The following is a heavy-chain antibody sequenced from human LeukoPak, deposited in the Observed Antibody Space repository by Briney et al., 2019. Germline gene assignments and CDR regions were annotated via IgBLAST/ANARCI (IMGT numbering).Heavy chain of an antibody. J-gene: IGHJ4*02. CDR1: GGSISSYY. CDR2: IYYSGST. CDR3: ARDVYGDYYVDY. V-gene: IGHV4-59*01. D-gene: IGHD2-21*02. Sequence: SETLSLTCTVSGGSISSYYWSWIRQPPGKGLEWIGHIYYSGSTNYSSSLKSRVTISVDTSKNQFSLKVSSVTAADTAVYFCARDVYGDYYVDYWGQGTLVTVSS.